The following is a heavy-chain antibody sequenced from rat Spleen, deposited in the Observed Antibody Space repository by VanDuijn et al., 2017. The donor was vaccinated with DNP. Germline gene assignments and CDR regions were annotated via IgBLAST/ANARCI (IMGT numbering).Heavy chain of an antibody. V-gene: IGHV3-1*01. J-gene: IGHJ2*01. CDR2: ISYSGST. CDR3: ARQRTTGPHYFDY. D-gene: IGHD1-11*01. Sequence: EVQLQESGPGLVKPSQSLSLTCSVTGYSITSNYWGWIRKFPGNKMEWIGQISYSGSTSYNPSLKSRISITRDTSKNQFFLHLNSVTAEDTATYYCARQRTTGPHYFDYWGQGVMVTVSS. CDR1: GYSITSNY.